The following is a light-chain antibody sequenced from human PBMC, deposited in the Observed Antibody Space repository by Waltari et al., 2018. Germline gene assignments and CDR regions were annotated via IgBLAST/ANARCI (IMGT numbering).Light chain of an antibody. CDR3: SSFTSSSTLVF. V-gene: IGLV2-14*03. CDR2: DVI. Sequence: QSALTQPASVSGSPGQSIAISCTGTSSDIGGYDYVSWYQQHPGKVPKLLIYDVINRPSGVSNRFSGSKSGNTASLTISGLQAEDEADYYCSSFTSSSTLVFVGGGTK. J-gene: IGLJ2*01. CDR1: SSDIGGYDY.